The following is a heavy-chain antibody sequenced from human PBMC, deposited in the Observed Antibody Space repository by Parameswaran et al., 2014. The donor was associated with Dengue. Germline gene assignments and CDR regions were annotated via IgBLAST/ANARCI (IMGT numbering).Heavy chain of an antibody. CDR2: IYYSGGT. J-gene: IGHJ4*02. CDR3: ARGGVDTAMEGDYYFDY. D-gene: IGHD5-18*01. Sequence: IRQPPGKGLEWIGYIYYSGGTNYNPSLKSRVTISVDTSKNQFSLKLSSVTAADTAVYYCARGGVDTAMEGDYYFDYWGQGTLVTVSS. V-gene: IGHV4-59*01.